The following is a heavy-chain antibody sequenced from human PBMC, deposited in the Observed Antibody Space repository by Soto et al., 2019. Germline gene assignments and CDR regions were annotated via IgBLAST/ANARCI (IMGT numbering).Heavy chain of an antibody. CDR3: ATPVAAAGPIDY. D-gene: IGHD6-13*01. CDR1: GYTLTELS. J-gene: IGHJ4*02. V-gene: IGHV1-24*01. Sequence: GASVKVSCKVSGYTLTELSMHWVRQAPGKGLEWMGGFDPEDGETIYAQKFQGRVTMTEDTSTDTAYMELSGLRSEDTAVYYCATPVAAAGPIDYWGQGTLVTVSS. CDR2: FDPEDGET.